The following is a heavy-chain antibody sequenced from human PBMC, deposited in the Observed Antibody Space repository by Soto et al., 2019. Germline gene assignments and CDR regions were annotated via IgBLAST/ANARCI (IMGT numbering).Heavy chain of an antibody. Sequence: SETLSLTCAVSGGSISTTHWWTWVRQPPGKGLEWIGEIYHSGSTNYNPSLKSRVTISVDNSKNQFSLKLSSVTAADTAVYYCARKSYYDPYHFAPWGQGTLVTVSS. V-gene: IGHV4-4*02. CDR1: GGSISTTHW. CDR2: IYHSGST. J-gene: IGHJ5*02. CDR3: ARKSYYDPYHFAP. D-gene: IGHD3-22*01.